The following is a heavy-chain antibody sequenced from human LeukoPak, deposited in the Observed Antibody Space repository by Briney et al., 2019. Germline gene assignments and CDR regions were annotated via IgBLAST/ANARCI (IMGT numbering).Heavy chain of an antibody. CDR1: GFSFSNYW. CDR2: IKEDGSAR. D-gene: IGHD5-24*01. V-gene: IGHV3-7*03. Sequence: SGVSLRLSCAASGFSFSNYWMSWVRQSPEKGLEWVANIKEDGSARYYVDSVKGRFTISRDNPKNSLYLQMGSLRADDTAMYYCARDPRDDHNSLDYWGQGTQVTVSS. J-gene: IGHJ4*02. CDR3: ARDPRDDHNSLDY.